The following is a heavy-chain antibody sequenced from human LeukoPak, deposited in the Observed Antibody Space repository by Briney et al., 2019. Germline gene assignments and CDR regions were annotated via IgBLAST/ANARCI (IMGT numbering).Heavy chain of an antibody. V-gene: IGHV3-21*01. CDR3: ARVTPWQAFDI. CDR2: ISSSSSYI. D-gene: IGHD3-16*01. Sequence: GGSLRLSCTASGFTFSSYWMHWVRQVPGKGLEWVSSISSSSSYIYYADSVKGRFTISRDNAKNSLYLQTNSLRAEDTAVYYCARVTPWQAFDIWGQGTMVTVSS. CDR1: GFTFSSYW. J-gene: IGHJ3*02.